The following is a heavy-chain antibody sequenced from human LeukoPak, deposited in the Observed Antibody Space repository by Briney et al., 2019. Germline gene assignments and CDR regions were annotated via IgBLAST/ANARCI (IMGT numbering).Heavy chain of an antibody. CDR1: GFTFSDYY. Sequence: GGSLRLSCAASGFTFSDYYMSWIRQAPGKGLEWVSYISSSGSTIYYADSVKGRFTISRDNAKNSLYLQMNSLRAEDTAVYYCARDYMVRGSRWSTYYFDYWGQGTLVTVSS. J-gene: IGHJ4*02. CDR2: ISSSGSTI. V-gene: IGHV3-11*01. CDR3: ARDYMVRGSRWSTYYFDY. D-gene: IGHD3-10*01.